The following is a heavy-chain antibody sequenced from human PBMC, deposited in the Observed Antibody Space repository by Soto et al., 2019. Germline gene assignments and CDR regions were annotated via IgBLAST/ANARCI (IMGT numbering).Heavy chain of an antibody. D-gene: IGHD3-3*01. CDR2: IYYSGST. J-gene: IGHJ4*02. Sequence: SETLSLTCTVSGGSISSYYWSWIRQPPGRGLEWIGYIYYSGSTNYNPSLKSRVTISVDTSKNQFSLKLSSVTAADTAVYYCARNILEWLLDYWGQRTQVTVSS. V-gene: IGHV4-59*01. CDR1: GGSISSYY. CDR3: ARNILEWLLDY.